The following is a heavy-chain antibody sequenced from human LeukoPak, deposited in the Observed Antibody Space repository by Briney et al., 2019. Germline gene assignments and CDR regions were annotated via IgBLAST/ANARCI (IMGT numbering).Heavy chain of an antibody. J-gene: IGHJ3*02. CDR1: GGSISSGSYY. CDR3: ARVPLRLHHTDAFDI. V-gene: IGHV4-61*02. CDR2: IYTSGST. Sequence: SETLSLTCTVSGGSISSGSYYWSWIRQPAGKGLEWIGRIYTSGSTNYNPSLKSRVTISVDTSKNQFSLKLSSVTAADTAVYYCARVPLRLHHTDAFDIWGQGTMVTVSS.